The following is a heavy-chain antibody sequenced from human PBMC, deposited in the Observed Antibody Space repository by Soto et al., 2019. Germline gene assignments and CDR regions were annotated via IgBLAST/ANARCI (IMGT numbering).Heavy chain of an antibody. CDR1: GGTFSSYA. CDR3: ARDSTYYYDSSGYYPYYFDY. Sequence: GASVKVSCKASGGTFSSYAISWVRQAPGQGLEWMGGIIPIFGTANYAQKVQGRVTITADESTSTAYMELSSLRSEDTAVYYCARDSTYYYDSSGYYPYYFDYWGQGTLVTVSS. D-gene: IGHD3-22*01. CDR2: IIPIFGTA. V-gene: IGHV1-69*13. J-gene: IGHJ4*02.